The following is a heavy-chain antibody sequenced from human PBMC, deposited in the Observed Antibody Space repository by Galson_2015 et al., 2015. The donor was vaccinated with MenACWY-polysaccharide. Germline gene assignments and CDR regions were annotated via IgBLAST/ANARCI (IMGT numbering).Heavy chain of an antibody. J-gene: IGHJ6*02. V-gene: IGHV3-30-3*01. CDR1: GFTFSSYA. Sequence: SLRLSCAASGFTFSSYAMHWVRQAPGKGLEWVAVISYDESNKYYADSVKDRFTISRDNSKNTLYLQMNSLRAEDTAVYYCARTYCDRTTCYGMDVWGQGTTVTVS. CDR3: ARTYCDRTTCYGMDV. CDR2: ISYDESNK. D-gene: IGHD2-2*01.